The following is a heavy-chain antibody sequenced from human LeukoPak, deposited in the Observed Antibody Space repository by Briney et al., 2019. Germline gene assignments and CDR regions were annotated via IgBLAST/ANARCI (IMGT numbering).Heavy chain of an antibody. CDR1: GYTFTSYG. V-gene: IGHV1-18*01. CDR2: ISAYNGNT. CDR3: ASQRITMVRGVIWPPDY. D-gene: IGHD3-10*01. Sequence: GASVKVSCKASGYTFTSYGISWVRQAPGQGLEWMGWISAYNGNTNYAQKLQGRVTMTTDTSTSTAYMELRSLRSDDTAVYYCASQRITMVRGVIWPPDYWGQGTLVTVSS. J-gene: IGHJ4*02.